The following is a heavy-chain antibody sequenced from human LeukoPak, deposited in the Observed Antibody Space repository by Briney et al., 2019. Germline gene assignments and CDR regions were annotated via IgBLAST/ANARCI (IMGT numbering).Heavy chain of an antibody. CDR2: ISYDGSNK. J-gene: IGHJ4*02. CDR1: GFTXNNXG. V-gene: IGHV3-30*19. D-gene: IGHD6-6*01. Sequence: SXRLPCAAXGFTXNNXGMHWVRQAPGXGLEWVAVISYDGSNKYYADSVKGRFTISRDNSKNTLYLQMNSLRAEDTAVYYCARDVSSSNDYWGQGTLVTVSS. CDR3: ARDVSSSNDY.